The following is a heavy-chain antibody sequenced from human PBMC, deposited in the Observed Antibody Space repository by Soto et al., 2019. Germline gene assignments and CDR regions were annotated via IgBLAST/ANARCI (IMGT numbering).Heavy chain of an antibody. CDR2: IYYSGST. D-gene: IGHD2-15*01. CDR3: ARLGGPTAFYFDY. V-gene: IGHV4-39*01. J-gene: IGHJ4*02. Sequence: SETLSLTCTVSGGSISSSSYYWGWIRQPPGKGLEWIVSIYYSGSTYYNPSLKSRVTISVDTSKNQFSLKLSSVTAADTAVYYCARLGGPTAFYFDYWGQGTLVTVSS. CDR1: GGSISSSSYY.